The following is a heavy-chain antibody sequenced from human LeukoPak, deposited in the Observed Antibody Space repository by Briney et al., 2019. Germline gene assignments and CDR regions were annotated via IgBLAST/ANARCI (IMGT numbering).Heavy chain of an antibody. CDR3: ARAVYYYDSSGYWGLDAFDI. J-gene: IGHJ3*02. V-gene: IGHV1-58*02. D-gene: IGHD3-22*01. Sequence: GASVKVSCKASGFTFTSSAMQWVRQARGQRLEWIGWIVVGSGNTNYAQKFQERVTITRDMSTSTACMELSSLRSADTAVYYCARAVYYYDSSGYWGLDAFDIWGQGTMVTVSS. CDR1: GFTFTSSA. CDR2: IVVGSGNT.